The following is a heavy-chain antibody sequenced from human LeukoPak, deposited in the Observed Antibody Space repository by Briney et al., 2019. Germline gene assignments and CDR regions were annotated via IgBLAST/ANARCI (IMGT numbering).Heavy chain of an antibody. Sequence: SETLSLTCTVSGGSISSGDYYWSWIRQPPGKGLEWIGYIYYSGSTYYNPSLKSRVTISVDTSKNQFSLKLSSVTAADTAVYYCARENLMVRGNAFDIWGQGTMATVSS. CDR3: ARENLMVRGNAFDI. D-gene: IGHD3-10*01. CDR2: IYYSGST. V-gene: IGHV4-30-4*01. CDR1: GGSISSGDYY. J-gene: IGHJ3*02.